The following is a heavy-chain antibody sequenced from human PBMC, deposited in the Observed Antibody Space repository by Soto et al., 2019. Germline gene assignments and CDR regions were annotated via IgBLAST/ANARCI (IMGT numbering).Heavy chain of an antibody. CDR3: ATSSLRGYCSSTSCWYFDY. J-gene: IGHJ4*02. CDR1: GFTFSSYA. D-gene: IGHD2-2*01. CDR2: ISSNGGST. V-gene: IGHV3-64*01. Sequence: GGSLRLSCAASGFTFSSYAMHWVRQAPGKGLEYVSAISSNGGSTYYANSVKGRFTISRDNSKNTLYLQMGSLRAEDMAVYYCATSSLRGYCSSTSCWYFDYWGQGTLVTVSS.